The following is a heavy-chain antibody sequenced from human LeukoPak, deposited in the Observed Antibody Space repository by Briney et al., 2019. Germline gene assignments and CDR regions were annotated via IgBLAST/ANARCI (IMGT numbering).Heavy chain of an antibody. CDR1: GGTFSSYA. Sequence: ASVEVSCKASGGTFSSYAISWVRQAPGQGLEWMGGIIPIFGTANYAQKFQGRVTITTDESTSTAYMELSSLRSEDTAVYYCATLMTTVTTGGSWGQGTLVTVSS. V-gene: IGHV1-69*05. D-gene: IGHD4-17*01. J-gene: IGHJ4*02. CDR3: ATLMTTVTTGGS. CDR2: IIPIFGTA.